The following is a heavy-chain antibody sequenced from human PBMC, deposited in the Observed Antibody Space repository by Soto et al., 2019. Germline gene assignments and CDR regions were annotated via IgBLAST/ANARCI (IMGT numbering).Heavy chain of an antibody. CDR3: ARDREEWLARDCYFDY. Sequence: GASVKVSCKASGYTFTSYGISWVRQAPGQGLEWMGWISAYNGNTNYAQKLQGRVTMTTDTSTSTAYMELRSLRSDDTAVYYCARDREEWLARDCYFDYWCQGTLVTVSS. CDR2: ISAYNGNT. V-gene: IGHV1-18*01. CDR1: GYTFTSYG. D-gene: IGHD6-19*01. J-gene: IGHJ4*02.